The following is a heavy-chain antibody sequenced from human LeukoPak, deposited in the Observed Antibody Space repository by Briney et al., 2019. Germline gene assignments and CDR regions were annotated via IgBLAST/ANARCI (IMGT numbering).Heavy chain of an antibody. J-gene: IGHJ6*03. Sequence: SETLSLTCTVSGGSISSYYWSWIRQPPGKGLEWIGYISYSGSTNYNPSLKSRVTISVDTSKNQFSLKLSSVTAADTAVYYCARGDYYGSGMDVWGKGTTVTVSS. CDR2: ISYSGST. CDR1: GGSISSYY. CDR3: ARGDYYGSGMDV. V-gene: IGHV4-59*12. D-gene: IGHD3-10*01.